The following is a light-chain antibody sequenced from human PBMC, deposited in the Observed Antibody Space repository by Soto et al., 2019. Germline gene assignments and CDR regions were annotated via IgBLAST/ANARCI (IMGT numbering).Light chain of an antibody. Sequence: DIQMTQSPSTLSASVGDRVTITCRASQSISRWLAWHQQKPGKAPKVLISQASRLESGVPSRFSGSGSGTEFTLTFSSLQPDDFATYYCQQYDTYPAWTFGQGTKVEIK. CDR2: QAS. V-gene: IGKV1-5*03. CDR3: QQYDTYPAWT. CDR1: QSISRW. J-gene: IGKJ1*01.